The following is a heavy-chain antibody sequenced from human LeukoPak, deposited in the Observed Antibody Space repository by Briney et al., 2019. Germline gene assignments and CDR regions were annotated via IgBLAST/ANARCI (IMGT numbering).Heavy chain of an antibody. Sequence: PGGSLRLSCAASGFNFSSYAMSWVRQAPGKGLEWVSAISGSGGSTYYADSVKGRFTIPRDNSKNTLYLQMNSLRAEDTAVYYCAKDVAARPGGWFDPWGQGTLVTVSS. CDR2: ISGSGGST. V-gene: IGHV3-23*01. D-gene: IGHD6-6*01. CDR3: AKDVAARPGGWFDP. CDR1: GFNFSSYA. J-gene: IGHJ5*02.